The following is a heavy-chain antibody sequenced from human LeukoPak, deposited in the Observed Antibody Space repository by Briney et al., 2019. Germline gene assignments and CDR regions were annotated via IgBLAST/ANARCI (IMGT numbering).Heavy chain of an antibody. J-gene: IGHJ4*02. CDR1: GFTFSSYA. CDR3: ASPDPDIVLMVYAIDY. D-gene: IGHD2-8*01. CDR2: ISGSGGST. V-gene: IGHV3-23*01. Sequence: GGSLRLSCAASGFTFSSYAMSWVRQPPGKGLEWVSAISGSGGSTYYADSVKGRFTISRDNSKNTLYLQMNSLRAEDTAVYYCASPDPDIVLMVYAIDYWGQGTLVTVCS.